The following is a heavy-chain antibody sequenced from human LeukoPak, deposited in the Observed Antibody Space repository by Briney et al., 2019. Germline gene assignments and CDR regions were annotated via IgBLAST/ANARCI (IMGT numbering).Heavy chain of an antibody. V-gene: IGHV4-34*01. Sequence: SETLSLTCAVYGGSFSGYSWSWIRQPPGQGLEWIGEISLSGLTNYNPSLKSRVTMALDKSKNHLSLNLTSVTAADTAVYYCSRENGAFSPFGYWGQGTLVTVSS. D-gene: IGHD2-8*01. J-gene: IGHJ4*02. CDR2: ISLSGLT. CDR3: SRENGAFSPFGY. CDR1: GGSFSGYS.